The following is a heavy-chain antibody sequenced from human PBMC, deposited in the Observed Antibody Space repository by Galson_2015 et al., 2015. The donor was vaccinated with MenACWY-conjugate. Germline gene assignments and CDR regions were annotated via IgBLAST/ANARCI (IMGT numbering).Heavy chain of an antibody. Sequence: QYGAEAIKPGESLSISCTGSGYSIPSDWIGWVRQMIGKGMERMGMVYTGDSETRYSPSFQGQVTISADKSISTAYLQWISLKASDTAMYYCARGGFTFGYAFDIWGQGTMVTVSS. V-gene: IGHV5-51*03. J-gene: IGHJ3*02. CDR2: VYTGDSET. CDR1: GYSIPSDW. D-gene: IGHD5-18*01. CDR3: ARGGFTFGYAFDI.